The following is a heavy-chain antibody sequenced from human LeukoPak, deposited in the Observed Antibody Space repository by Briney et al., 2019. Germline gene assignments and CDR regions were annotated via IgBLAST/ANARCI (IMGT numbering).Heavy chain of an antibody. J-gene: IGHJ4*02. CDR2: IKQDGSEK. CDR3: AREGDYSNYLDFDY. Sequence: PGGSLRLSCAASGFTFSSYWMSWVRQAPGKGLEWVANIKQDGSEKYYVDSVKGRFTISRDNAKNSLYLQMNSLRAEDTAVYYCAREGDYSNYLDFDYWGQGTLVTVSS. D-gene: IGHD4-11*01. CDR1: GFTFSSYW. V-gene: IGHV3-7*01.